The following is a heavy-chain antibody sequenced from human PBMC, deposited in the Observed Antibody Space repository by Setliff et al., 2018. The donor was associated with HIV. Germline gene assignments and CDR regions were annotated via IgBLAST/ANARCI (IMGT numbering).Heavy chain of an antibody. Sequence: PSETLSLTCTVSGGSVSDTSYYWGWIRQPPGKGLEWLANVYYSGGTYYNPSLNSRVTISVDTSRNQFSLKLTSVTAADTALYFCARLGDSGYDFRGYFDYWGQGKLVTVTS. V-gene: IGHV4-39*01. CDR3: ARLGDSGYDFRGYFDY. J-gene: IGHJ4*02. CDR2: VYYSGGT. CDR1: GGSVSDTSYY. D-gene: IGHD5-12*01.